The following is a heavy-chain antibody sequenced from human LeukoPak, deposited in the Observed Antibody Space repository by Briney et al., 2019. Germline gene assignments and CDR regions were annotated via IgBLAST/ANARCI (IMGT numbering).Heavy chain of an antibody. CDR2: INPHNGGT. J-gene: IGHJ5*02. Sequence: ASVKVSCKASGYTFDGHYLHWIRQAPGQGLEWMGWINPHNGGTDYVQRFQGRVTMTRDTSISTAYLELSRLMFDDTAVYFCARGLPRFTLNGNWFDPWGQGTLVTVSS. CDR1: GYTFDGHY. V-gene: IGHV1-2*02. D-gene: IGHD5-18*01. CDR3: ARGLPRFTLNGNWFDP.